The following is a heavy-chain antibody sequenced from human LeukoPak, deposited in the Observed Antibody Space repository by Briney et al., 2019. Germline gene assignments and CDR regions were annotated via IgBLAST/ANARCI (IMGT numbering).Heavy chain of an antibody. CDR3: ARDSYDSSGYYDAFDI. Sequence: SETLSLTCTVSGGSISSYYWSWIRQPAGKGLEWIGRIYTSGSTNYNPSLKSRVTMSVDTSKNQFSLKLSSVTAADTAVHYCARDSYDSSGYYDAFDIWGQGTMVTVSS. V-gene: IGHV4-4*07. CDR2: IYTSGST. D-gene: IGHD3-22*01. CDR1: GGSISSYY. J-gene: IGHJ3*02.